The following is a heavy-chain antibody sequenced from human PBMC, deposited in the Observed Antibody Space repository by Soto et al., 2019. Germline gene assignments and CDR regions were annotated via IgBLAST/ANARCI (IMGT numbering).Heavy chain of an antibody. CDR3: AKDVRDSSAFDAFDI. CDR2: ISGSGGST. CDR1: GFTFSSYA. V-gene: IGHV3-23*01. J-gene: IGHJ3*02. Sequence: GGSLRLSCAASGFTFSSYAMSWVRQAPGQGLEWVSAISGSGGSTYYADSVKGRFTISRDNTKNTLYLQMNSLRAEETAVYYCAKDVRDSSAFDAFDIWGQGTMVTVS. D-gene: IGHD3-22*01.